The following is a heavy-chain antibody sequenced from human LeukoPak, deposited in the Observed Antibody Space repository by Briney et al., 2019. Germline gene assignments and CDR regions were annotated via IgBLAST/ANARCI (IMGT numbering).Heavy chain of an antibody. CDR2: IYHSGST. V-gene: IGHV4-38-2*02. CDR1: GYSISSGYY. Sequence: SETLSLTCTVSGYSISSGYYWGWIRQPPGKGLEWIGSIYHSGSTYYNPSLKSRVTISVDTSKNQFSLKLSSVTAADTAVYYCASVRNPTYYFDYWGQGTLVTVSS. CDR3: ASVRNPTYYFDY. J-gene: IGHJ4*02.